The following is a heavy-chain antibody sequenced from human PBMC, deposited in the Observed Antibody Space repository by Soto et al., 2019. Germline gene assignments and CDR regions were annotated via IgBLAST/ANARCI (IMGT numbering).Heavy chain of an antibody. Sequence: ASVKVSCKASGYTFTSYYMHWVRQAPGQGLEWMGIINPSGGSTSYAQKFQGRVTMTRDTSTSTVYMQLSSLRSEDTVVYYCARDRGSDYSRAGDEFDYWGQGTPVTFSS. CDR2: INPSGGST. CDR1: GYTFTSYY. D-gene: IGHD3-10*01. J-gene: IGHJ4*02. CDR3: ARDRGSDYSRAGDEFDY. V-gene: IGHV1-46*01.